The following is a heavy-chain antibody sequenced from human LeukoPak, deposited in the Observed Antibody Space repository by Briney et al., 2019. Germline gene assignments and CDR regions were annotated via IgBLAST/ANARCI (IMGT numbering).Heavy chain of an antibody. CDR1: GYSISSGYY. V-gene: IGHV4-38-2*02. J-gene: IGHJ4*02. D-gene: IGHD3-3*01. CDR3: ARGTPQSSYYDFWSGYYFFDY. Sequence: SETLSLTCTVSGYSISSGYYWGWIRQPPGKGLEWIGSIYHSGRTYYNPSLKSRVTISVDTSKNQFSLKLSSVTAADTAVYYCARGTPQSSYYDFWSGYYFFDYWGQGTLVTVSS. CDR2: IYHSGRT.